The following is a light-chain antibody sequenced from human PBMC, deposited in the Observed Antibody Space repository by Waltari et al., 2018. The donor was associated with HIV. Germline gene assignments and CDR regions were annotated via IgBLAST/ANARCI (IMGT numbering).Light chain of an antibody. J-gene: IGLJ3*02. CDR2: DNS. CDR1: SSNIGIAY. V-gene: IGLV1-51*01. Sequence: QSVLPQPPSASAAPGQKVTISCARSSSNIGIAYVSCYQHVPGAAPRLLIYDNSKRPSGIPDRFSGSESGTSATLAITGLQTGDEADYYCGTWDRTLGGGVFGGGTKLTVL. CDR3: GTWDRTLGGGV.